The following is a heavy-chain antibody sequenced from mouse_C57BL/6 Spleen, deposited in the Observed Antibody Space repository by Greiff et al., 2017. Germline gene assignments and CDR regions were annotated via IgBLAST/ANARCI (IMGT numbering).Heavy chain of an antibody. V-gene: IGHV1-62-2*01. CDR2: FYPGSGSI. CDR1: GYTFTEYT. CDR3: ARHEEGYGYDGGYYAMEY. Sequence: VQLQQSGAELVKPGASVKLSCKASGYTFTEYTIHWVKQRSGQGLEWIGWFYPGSGSIKYNEKLKDKVTLTVDKSSSTVYMELSRLTSEDSAVYFCARHEEGYGYDGGYYAMEYWGQGTSVTVSS. J-gene: IGHJ4*01. D-gene: IGHD2-2*01.